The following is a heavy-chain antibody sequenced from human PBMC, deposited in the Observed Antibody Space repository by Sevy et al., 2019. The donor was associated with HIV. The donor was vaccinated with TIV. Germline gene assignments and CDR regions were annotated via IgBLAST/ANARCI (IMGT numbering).Heavy chain of an antibody. Sequence: GGSLRLSCAASGFIFSTYGVHWVRQAPGKGLEWVAVISYDGRNEDYADSVKGRFTISRDNSKNTLFLQMNNLRAEDTAVYYCASFCSGDSCYSRWDDYWGQGTLVTVSS. CDR3: ASFCSGDSCYSRWDDY. CDR1: GFIFSTYG. J-gene: IGHJ4*02. V-gene: IGHV3-30*04. D-gene: IGHD2-15*01. CDR2: ISYDGRNE.